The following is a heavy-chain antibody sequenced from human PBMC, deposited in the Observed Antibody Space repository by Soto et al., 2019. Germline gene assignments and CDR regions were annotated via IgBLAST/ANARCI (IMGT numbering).Heavy chain of an antibody. CDR3: TTDPADYALPEFYYYGMDV. CDR1: GFTFSNAW. D-gene: IGHD2-2*01. V-gene: IGHV3-15*01. CDR2: IKSKTDGGTT. J-gene: IGHJ6*02. Sequence: GGSLRLSCAASGFTFSNAWMSWVRQAPGKGLEWVGRIKSKTDGGTTDYAAPVKGRFTISRDDSKNTLCLQMNSLKTEDTAVYYCTTDPADYALPEFYYYGMDVWGQGTTVTVSS.